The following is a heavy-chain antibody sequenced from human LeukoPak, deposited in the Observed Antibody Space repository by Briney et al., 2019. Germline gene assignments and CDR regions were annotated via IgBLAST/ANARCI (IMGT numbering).Heavy chain of an antibody. D-gene: IGHD6-19*01. CDR3: TKATKWLAFDD. CDR1: GGSTSNHF. V-gene: IGHV4-59*11. CDR2: IYTGGTT. J-gene: IGHJ4*02. Sequence: PSETLCLTCTVSGGSTSNHFWSWIRQPPGKGLEWIGNIYTGGTTNYNPSLKSGVTISIDTSKNQLSLHLASVTAADTAVYYCTKATKWLAFDDWGRGTPGTLSS.